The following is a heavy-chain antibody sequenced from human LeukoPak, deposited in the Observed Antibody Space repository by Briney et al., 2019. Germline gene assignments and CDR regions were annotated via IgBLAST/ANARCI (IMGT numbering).Heavy chain of an antibody. CDR1: GFTFSSYG. CDR3: AKEGADVLRYFDWLSHKPDAFDI. Sequence: GRSLRLSCAASGFTFSSYGMHWVRQAPGKGLEWVAVISYDGSNKYYADSVKGRFTISRDNSKNTLYLQMNSLRAEDTAVYYRAKEGADVLRYFDWLSHKPDAFDIWGQGTMVTVSS. D-gene: IGHD3-9*01. V-gene: IGHV3-30*18. J-gene: IGHJ3*02. CDR2: ISYDGSNK.